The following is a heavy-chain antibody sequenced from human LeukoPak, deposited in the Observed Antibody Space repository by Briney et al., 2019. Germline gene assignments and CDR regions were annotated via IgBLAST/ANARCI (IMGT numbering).Heavy chain of an antibody. CDR3: VRDESNVPGARSSFVY. J-gene: IGHJ4*02. CDR2: ISTSSLYI. Sequence: GGSLRLSCAASGFTFSRYSMSWFRLAPGRGLEWVSSISTSSLYIHYADSLKGRFTISRHNAKNSLYLQMNSLRAEDTALYYCVRDESNVPGARSSFVYWGQGARVTVSS. CDR1: GFTFSRYS. V-gene: IGHV3-21*01. D-gene: IGHD3-10*02.